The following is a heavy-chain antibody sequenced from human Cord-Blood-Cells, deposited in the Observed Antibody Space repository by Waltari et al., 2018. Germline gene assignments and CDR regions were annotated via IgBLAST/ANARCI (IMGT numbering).Heavy chain of an antibody. D-gene: IGHD1-1*01. CDR3: VVRDGYSRDY. CDR2: INHSGST. Sequence: QVQLQQWGAGLLWPSETLSLTCAVYGGSFIGYYWSWIRQPPGKGLEWIGEINHSGSTNYNPSLKSRVTISVDTSKNQFSLKLSSVTAADTAVYYCVVRDGYSRDYWGQGTLVTVSS. V-gene: IGHV4-34*01. CDR1: GGSFIGYY. J-gene: IGHJ4*02.